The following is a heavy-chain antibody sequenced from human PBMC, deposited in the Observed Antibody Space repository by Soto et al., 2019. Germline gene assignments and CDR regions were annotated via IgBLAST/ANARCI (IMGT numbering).Heavy chain of an antibody. Sequence: EVQLVESGGGLVRPGGSLRLSCAASGFTFSYYWMHWVRQAPGKGLVWVSRIHSAGSSTTYADFVKGRFIISGDNARDTVDLQMNSVRDEDTAVYYCSRGDRGAFDLWGQGTVVTVSS. CDR3: SRGDRGAFDL. V-gene: IGHV3-74*01. CDR2: IHSAGSST. J-gene: IGHJ3*01. D-gene: IGHD1-26*01. CDR1: GFTFSYYW.